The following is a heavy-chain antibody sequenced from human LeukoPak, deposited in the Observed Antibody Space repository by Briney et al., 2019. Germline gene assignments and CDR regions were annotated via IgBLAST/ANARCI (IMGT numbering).Heavy chain of an antibody. V-gene: IGHV1-2*06. D-gene: IGHD2-15*01. J-gene: IGHJ5*02. CDR3: ARGYCSGGTCYLVENWFDP. CDR2: INPNSGDT. Sequence: ASVKVSCKASGYTFTVYYMYWVRQAPGQGLEWMGRINPNSGDTDYAQNFQGRVTMTRDTSISTAYMELTNLRSDDTAVYYCARGYCSGGTCYLVENWFDPWGQGTLVTVSS. CDR1: GYTFTVYY.